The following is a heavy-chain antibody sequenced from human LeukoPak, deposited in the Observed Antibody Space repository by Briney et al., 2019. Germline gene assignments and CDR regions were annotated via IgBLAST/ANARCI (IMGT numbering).Heavy chain of an antibody. CDR2: IKVDGSEK. V-gene: IGHV3-7*03. CDR1: GFTFSNYW. Sequence: GGSLRLSCAASGFTFSNYWMSWVRQAPGKGLEWVANIKVDGSEKYYLDSVKGRFTISRDNSKDTLYLQMNGLRAEDTAVYFCAKQSAGSAAWYSLHYDFWGQGTLVTVSS. D-gene: IGHD6-13*01. CDR3: AKQSAGSAAWYSLHYDF. J-gene: IGHJ4*02.